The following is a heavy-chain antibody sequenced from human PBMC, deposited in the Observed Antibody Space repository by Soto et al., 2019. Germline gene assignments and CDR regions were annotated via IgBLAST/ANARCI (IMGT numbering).Heavy chain of an antibody. CDR1: GYTFSRYG. CDR3: ASGPGGYCSGGSCYGSFDY. Sequence: SVKVSCKASGYTFSRYGISWVRQAPGQGLEWMGGIIPIFGTANYAQKFQGRVTITADESTSTAYMELSSLRSEDAAVYYCASGPGGYCSGGSCYGSFDYWGQGTLVTVSS. CDR2: IIPIFGTA. V-gene: IGHV1-69*13. J-gene: IGHJ4*02. D-gene: IGHD2-15*01.